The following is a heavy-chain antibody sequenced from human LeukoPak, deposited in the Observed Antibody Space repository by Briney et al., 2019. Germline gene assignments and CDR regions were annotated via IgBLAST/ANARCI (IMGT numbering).Heavy chain of an antibody. CDR1: GFTVSSNY. J-gene: IGHJ6*02. Sequence: GGSLRLSCAASGFTVSSNYMSWVRQAPGKGLEWVSVIYSGGSTYYADSVKGRFTISRDNSKNTLYLQMNSLRAEDTAVYYCARVFESGYDSVGYYGMDVWGQGTTVTVSS. CDR3: ARVFESGYDSVGYYGMDV. V-gene: IGHV3-66*01. D-gene: IGHD5-12*01. CDR2: IYSGGST.